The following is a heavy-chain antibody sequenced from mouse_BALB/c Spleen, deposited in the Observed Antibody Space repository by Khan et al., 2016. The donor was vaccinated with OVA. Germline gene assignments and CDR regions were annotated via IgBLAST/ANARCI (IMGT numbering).Heavy chain of an antibody. V-gene: IGHV1-4*01. CDR2: INPSNGYT. D-gene: IGHD2-5*01. CDR3: VRDGCYYSNDGWFAY. CDR1: GYTFSSYT. J-gene: IGHJ3*01. Sequence: VQLQESGAELARPGASVKMSCKASGYTFSSYTIHWIKLRPGQGLEWIGYINPSNGYTNYNQKFKDQATLTADTSSTTAYMQLSSLTSDDSAVYNCVRDGCYYSNDGWFAYWGQGTLVTVSA.